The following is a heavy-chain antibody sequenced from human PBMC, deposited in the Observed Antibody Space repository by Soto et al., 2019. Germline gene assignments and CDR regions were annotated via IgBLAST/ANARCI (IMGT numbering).Heavy chain of an antibody. D-gene: IGHD7-27*01. J-gene: IGHJ4*02. Sequence: QVQLVPSGAEVKRPGASVKVSCKASGYTFSNYDFHWVRQATGQGLEWMGWMNPNSGNTGYAQKFQGRVTMTRNPSISTAYMALSSLRSEDTAVYYCTRTPPNWGEFDYWGQGTLVTVSS. CDR3: TRTPPNWGEFDY. CDR1: GYTFSNYD. V-gene: IGHV1-8*01. CDR2: MNPNSGNT.